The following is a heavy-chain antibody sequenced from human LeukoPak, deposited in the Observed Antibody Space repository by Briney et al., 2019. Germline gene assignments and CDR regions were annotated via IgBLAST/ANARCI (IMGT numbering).Heavy chain of an antibody. J-gene: IGHJ6*02. Sequence: PGGSLRLSCAASGFTFSDYAMHWVRQAPGQGLEWVAAISYDASGKYYADSVKGRFTISRDNAKNSLYLQMNSLRAEDTAVYYCATNYYGSGKHSIFDYYYYGMDVWGQGTTVTVSS. CDR2: ISYDASGK. CDR1: GFTFSDYA. D-gene: IGHD3-10*01. CDR3: ATNYYGSGKHSIFDYYYYGMDV. V-gene: IGHV3-30-3*01.